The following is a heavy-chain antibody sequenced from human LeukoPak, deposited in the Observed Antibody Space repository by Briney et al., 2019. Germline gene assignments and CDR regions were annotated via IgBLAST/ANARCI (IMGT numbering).Heavy chain of an antibody. CDR2: INPNSGGT. J-gene: IGHJ4*02. CDR3: ATSRAYCGGDCYPTPFDY. D-gene: IGHD2-21*02. CDR1: GYTFTGYY. V-gene: IGHV1-2*02. Sequence: ASVKVSCKASGYTFTGYYMHWVRRAPGQGLEWMGWINPNSGGTNYARKFQGRVTMTRDTSISTAYMELSRLRSDDTAVYYCATSRAYCGGDCYPTPFDYWGQGTLVTVSS.